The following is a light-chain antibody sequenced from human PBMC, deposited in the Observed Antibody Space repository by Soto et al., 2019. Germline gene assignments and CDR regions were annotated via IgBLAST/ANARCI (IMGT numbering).Light chain of an antibody. CDR3: QSYDRSLSSPI. CDR1: SSNIGSNT. J-gene: IGLJ2*01. V-gene: IGLV1-44*01. Sequence: QSVLTQPLSASASPGQRVTISCSGGSSNIGSNTVAWYQHLPGTAPPRLIFTAGQRPSGVPDRFSGSKSGTSASLAITGLQADDEADYYCQSYDRSLSSPIFGGGTKLTVL. CDR2: TAG.